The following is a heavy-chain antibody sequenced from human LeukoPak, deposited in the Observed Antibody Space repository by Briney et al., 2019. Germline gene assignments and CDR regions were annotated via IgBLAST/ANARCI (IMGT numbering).Heavy chain of an antibody. J-gene: IGHJ4*02. Sequence: GESLKISCKASGYNFASYWIGWARQMPGKGLEWMGIIYPGDSDTRYSPSFQGQVTISADKSISTAYLQWSSLKASDTAMYYCARRAYSSGWYVDYWGQGTLVTVSS. V-gene: IGHV5-51*01. CDR3: ARRAYSSGWYVDY. D-gene: IGHD6-19*01. CDR1: GYNFASYW. CDR2: IYPGDSDT.